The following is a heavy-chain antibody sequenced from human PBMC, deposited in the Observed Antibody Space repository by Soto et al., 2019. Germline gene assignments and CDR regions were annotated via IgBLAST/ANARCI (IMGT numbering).Heavy chain of an antibody. CDR2: ISGGGGST. CDR1: GFSFSTYA. D-gene: IGHD3-22*01. Sequence: EVQLLESGGNLVQTGGSLRLSCAASGFSFSTYAMSWVRQAPGKGLEWVSAISGGGGSTYYADSVKGRFTISRDNSKSTLYLQMNSLRADDTAVYYCAKGVNYYDSSGYYSYYYNGMDVWGQGTTVTVSS. V-gene: IGHV3-23*01. J-gene: IGHJ6*02. CDR3: AKGVNYYDSSGYYSYYYNGMDV.